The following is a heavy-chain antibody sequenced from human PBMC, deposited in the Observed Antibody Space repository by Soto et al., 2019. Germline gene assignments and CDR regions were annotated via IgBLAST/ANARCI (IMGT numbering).Heavy chain of an antibody. CDR2: FNPSGLST. CDR3: AKVTHRGPIAVAGPLGS. J-gene: IGHJ4*02. D-gene: IGHD6-19*01. Sequence: QVHLVQSGAEVKKPGASVNVSCQASGSITNHHMHWVRQAPGQGLEWMGIFNPSGLSTTYAQKFHGRVTITRDTSTSTVYMELSSLTSEDTAVYFCAKVTHRGPIAVAGPLGSWGQGTLVIVSS. V-gene: IGHV1-46*01. CDR1: GSITNHH.